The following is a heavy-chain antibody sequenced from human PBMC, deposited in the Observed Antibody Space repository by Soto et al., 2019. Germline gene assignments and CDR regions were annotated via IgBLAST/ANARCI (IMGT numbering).Heavy chain of an antibody. Sequence: PSETLSLTCTVSGGSISRYYWNWIRQSPGKGLEWIGYISYSGSTNYNPSLKSRVTITTDTPKNQFSLKLSSVTAADTAVYYCARVVYDSSGYGFFDYWGQGTLVTVSS. CDR3: ARVVYDSSGYGFFDY. J-gene: IGHJ4*02. CDR1: GGSISRYY. D-gene: IGHD3-22*01. CDR2: ISYSGST. V-gene: IGHV4-59*13.